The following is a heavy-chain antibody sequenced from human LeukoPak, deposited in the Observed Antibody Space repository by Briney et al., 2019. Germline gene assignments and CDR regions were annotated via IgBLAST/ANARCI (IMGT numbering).Heavy chain of an antibody. CDR2: ISPYNGNT. V-gene: IGHV1-18*01. D-gene: IGHD1-14*01. CDR3: AGVDNGGFTWSLYYFDY. J-gene: IGHJ4*02. Sequence: ASVKVSCEASGYSFISYGLYWVRQAPGQGLEWMGWISPYNGNTNYAQNLQGRVTMTTDTSTSTAYMELRSLRSDDTAVYYCAGVDNGGFTWSLYYFDYWGQGTLVTVSS. CDR1: GYSFISYG.